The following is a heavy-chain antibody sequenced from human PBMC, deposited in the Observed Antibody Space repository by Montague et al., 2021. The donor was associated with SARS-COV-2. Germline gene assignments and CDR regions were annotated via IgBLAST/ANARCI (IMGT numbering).Heavy chain of an antibody. V-gene: IGHV4-39*01. Sequence: ETLSLTSSVSGGSFSSGDSYWGWLRQAPGKGLEWIGDLHYAGSAYYNPSLRSRVTISADTSKNQFSLKLNSVTAADTAVYYCVATYNGNWYYFDYWGQGTLVTVSS. D-gene: IGHD6-13*01. CDR3: VATYNGNWYYFDY. CDR2: LHYAGSA. J-gene: IGHJ4*02. CDR1: GGSFSSGDSY.